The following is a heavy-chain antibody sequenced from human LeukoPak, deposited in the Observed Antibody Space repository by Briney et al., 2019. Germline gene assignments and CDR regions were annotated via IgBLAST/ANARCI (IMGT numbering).Heavy chain of an antibody. CDR3: AKGYYDSSYFDY. V-gene: IGHV3-9*01. D-gene: IGHD3-22*01. CDR2: ISWNSGSI. CDR1: GFTFDDYA. Sequence: PGGSLRLSCAASGFTFDDYAMHWVRQAPGKGLEWVSGISWNSGSIGYADSVKGRFTISRDNAKNSLYLQMNSLRAEDTALYYCAKGYYDSSYFDYWGQGTLVTVSS. J-gene: IGHJ4*02.